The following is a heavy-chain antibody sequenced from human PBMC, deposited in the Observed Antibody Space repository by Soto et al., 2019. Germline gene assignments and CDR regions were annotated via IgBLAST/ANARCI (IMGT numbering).Heavy chain of an antibody. V-gene: IGHV3-23*01. J-gene: IGHJ6*02. CDR3: ARGDCSAAGCYIHYYYGMDV. D-gene: IGHD2-2*02. CDR2: IDRSGGTS. CDR1: GFTFRNYA. Sequence: LRLSCAAAGFTFRNYAMSWVRQAPGKGLEWVSAIDRSGGTSYYADSVKGRFTISRDNAKNTLYLQMNSLRADDTAVYYCARGDCSAAGCYIHYYYGMDVWGQGTTVTVSS.